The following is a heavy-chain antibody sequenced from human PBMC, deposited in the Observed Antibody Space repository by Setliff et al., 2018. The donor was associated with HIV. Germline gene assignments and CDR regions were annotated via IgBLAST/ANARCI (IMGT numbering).Heavy chain of an antibody. CDR2: ISASETT. Sequence: PSETLSLTCTVSGGSISSGGYYWSWIRQPAGKGLEWIGRISASETTNYNPSLKGRVTISVDTSKNQFSLKLSSVTATDTAVYYCAGMLWRWGNYFDYWGQGTLVTVSS. V-gene: IGHV4-61*02. CDR1: GGSISSGGYY. CDR3: AGMLWRWGNYFDY. J-gene: IGHJ4*02. D-gene: IGHD3-16*01.